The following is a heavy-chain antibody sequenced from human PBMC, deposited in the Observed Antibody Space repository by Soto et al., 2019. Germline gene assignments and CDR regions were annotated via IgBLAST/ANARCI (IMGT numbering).Heavy chain of an antibody. Sequence: EKQLEWVSVISGSGGSTYFADSVKGRFTISRDNSKNTLYLQMSSLRAEDTALFFFQTEDGIRGLCTVSAFLLNRSSDL. J-gene: IGHJ2*01. CDR3: QTEDGIRGLCTVSAFLLNRSSDL. D-gene: IGHD2-15*01. CDR2: ISGSGGST. V-gene: IGHV3-23*01.